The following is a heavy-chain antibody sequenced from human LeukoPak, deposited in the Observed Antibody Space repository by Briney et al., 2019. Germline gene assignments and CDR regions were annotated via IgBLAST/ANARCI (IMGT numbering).Heavy chain of an antibody. CDR2: IKAKAHGGTI. J-gene: IGHJ4*02. CDR1: GFTFSNAW. V-gene: IGHV3-15*01. Sequence: SGGSLRLSCAASGFTFSNAWMAWVRQAPGKGLEWVGRIKAKAHGGTIEYAAPVKGRFTISRDDSKNTLYLQMNSLKTEDTAVYYCTTDGVGVEGATYDNWGQGTLVSVSS. D-gene: IGHD1-26*01. CDR3: TTDGVGVEGATYDN.